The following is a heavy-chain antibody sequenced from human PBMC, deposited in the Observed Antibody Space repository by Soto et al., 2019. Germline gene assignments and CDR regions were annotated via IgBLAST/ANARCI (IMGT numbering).Heavy chain of an antibody. CDR1: GFTFSSYW. CDR2: IKQDGSEK. CDR3: ARSKAGSGSYVDYYFDY. Sequence: GGSLRLSCAASGFTFSSYWMSWVRQAPGKGLEWVANIKQDGSEKYYVDSVKGRFTISRDNAKNSLYLQMNSLRAEDTAVYYCARSKAGSGSYVDYYFDYWGQGTLVTVSS. J-gene: IGHJ4*02. D-gene: IGHD3-10*01. V-gene: IGHV3-7*01.